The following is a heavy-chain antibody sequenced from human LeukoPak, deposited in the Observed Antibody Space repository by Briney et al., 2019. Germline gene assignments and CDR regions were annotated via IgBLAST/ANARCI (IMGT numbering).Heavy chain of an antibody. CDR1: GYTFTGYY. Sequence: ASVKVSCKASGYTFTGYYMHWVRQAPGQGLEWMGWINPNSGGTNYAQKFQGRVTMTRDTSISTAYMELSRLRSDDTAVYYCALYDSSGYYFDYWGQGTLVTVSS. D-gene: IGHD3-22*01. CDR2: INPNSGGT. CDR3: ALYDSSGYYFDY. V-gene: IGHV1-2*02. J-gene: IGHJ4*02.